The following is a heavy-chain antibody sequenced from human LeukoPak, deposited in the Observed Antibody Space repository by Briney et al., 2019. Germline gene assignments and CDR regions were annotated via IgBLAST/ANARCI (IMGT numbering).Heavy chain of an antibody. V-gene: IGHV3-23*01. CDR2: MSSSDDGR. CDR1: GFSFSSYA. Sequence: GGSLRLSSATSGFSFSSYAMSWVRQAPGKGLEWVSAMSSSDDGRYYAASVRGRFTISRDTSRSTLYLQMNSLRAEDAAVYYCAKAPVTSCRGAFCYPFDYWGQGTLVTVSS. CDR3: AKAPVTSCRGAFCYPFDY. D-gene: IGHD2-15*01. J-gene: IGHJ4*02.